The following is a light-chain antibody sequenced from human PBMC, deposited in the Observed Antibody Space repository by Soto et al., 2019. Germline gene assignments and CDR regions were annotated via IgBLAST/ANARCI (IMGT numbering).Light chain of an antibody. Sequence: DIQMTQSPSSLSASVGDRVTITCRASQSISNYLNWYQQKLGKAPKLLIYAASSLQSGVPSRFSGSGSGTDFTLTISSLQPEDFATYYCQQSYSTPFTFGPGTTVDIK. CDR2: AAS. CDR1: QSISNY. V-gene: IGKV1-39*01. CDR3: QQSYSTPFT. J-gene: IGKJ3*01.